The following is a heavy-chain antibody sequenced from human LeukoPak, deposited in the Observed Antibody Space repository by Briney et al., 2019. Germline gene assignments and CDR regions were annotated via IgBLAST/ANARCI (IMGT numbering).Heavy chain of an antibody. D-gene: IGHD1-26*01. Sequence: GRSLRLSCAASGFTFSTYGMHWVRQAPGKGLEWVAVISNDGSNKYYADSVKGRFTISRDNSKNTLYLQMNSLRAEDTAVYYWAKGIRRSYSRGAFDIWGQGTMVTVSS. CDR1: GFTFSTYG. J-gene: IGHJ3*02. CDR2: ISNDGSNK. CDR3: AKGIRRSYSRGAFDI. V-gene: IGHV3-30*18.